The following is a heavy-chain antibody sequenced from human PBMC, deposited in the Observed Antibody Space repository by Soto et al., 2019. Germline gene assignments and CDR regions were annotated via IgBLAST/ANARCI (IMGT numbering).Heavy chain of an antibody. CDR2: IIPMFGTA. D-gene: IGHD3-22*01. J-gene: IGHJ4*02. V-gene: IGHV1-69*01. CDR3: ARVGPAHYYDSSGYYSPLDY. Sequence: QVQLVQSGAEVKKPGSSVKVSCKDSGDTFSSNAINWVRQAPGQGLEWMGGIIPMFGTANYAQKFKGRVTITAGESTSTVYMEQSSLRSEDTAVYYCARVGPAHYYDSSGYYSPLDYWGQGTLVTVSS. CDR1: GDTFSSNA.